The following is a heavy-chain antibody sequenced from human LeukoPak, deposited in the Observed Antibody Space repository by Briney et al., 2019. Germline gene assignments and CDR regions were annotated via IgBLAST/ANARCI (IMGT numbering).Heavy chain of an antibody. CDR1: GFTFSDYY. CDR3: GRDRGYGSGSYYSRRAAFDI. D-gene: IGHD3-10*01. Sequence: GGSLRLSCAASGFTFSDYYMSWSRDAPGRGLEWVSYIISSGSAIYYAESVKGRFTISRDNAKNSLYLQMNSLRAEETAVYYCGRDRGYGSGSYYSRRAAFDIWGQGPMVTVSS. CDR2: IISSGSAI. J-gene: IGHJ3*02. V-gene: IGHV3-11*01.